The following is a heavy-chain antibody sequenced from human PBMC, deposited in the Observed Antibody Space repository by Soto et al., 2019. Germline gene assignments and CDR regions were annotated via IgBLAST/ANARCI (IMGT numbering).Heavy chain of an antibody. J-gene: IGHJ5*02. CDR2: INAANGDT. CDR1: GYTFTSYG. CDR3: VRRHVSATGIDWFDP. Sequence: ASVTVSCMASGYTFTSYGTHWVRQAPGQRLEWMGWINAANGDTKYSPKFQGRVTINRDTSASTAYMELSSLRSEDTTLYYCVRRHVSATGIDWFDPWGQGTLVIASA. V-gene: IGHV1-3*01. D-gene: IGHD6-13*01.